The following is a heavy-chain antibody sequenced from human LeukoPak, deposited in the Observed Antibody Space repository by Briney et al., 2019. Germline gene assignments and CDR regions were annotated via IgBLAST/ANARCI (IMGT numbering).Heavy chain of an antibody. V-gene: IGHV3-48*03. CDR3: ARGSGYRYGEFDY. CDR1: GFTFSSYE. Sequence: GGSLRLSCAASGFTFSSYEMNWVRQAPGKGLEWVSYISSSGSTIYYADSVKGRFTISRDNAKNSLYLQMNSLRAEDTAVYYCARGSGYRYGEFDYWGQGTLVTVSS. D-gene: IGHD5-18*01. CDR2: ISSSGSTI. J-gene: IGHJ4*02.